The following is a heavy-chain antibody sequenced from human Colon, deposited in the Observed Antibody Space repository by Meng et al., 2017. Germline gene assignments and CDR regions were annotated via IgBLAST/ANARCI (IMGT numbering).Heavy chain of an antibody. D-gene: IGHD4-23*01. J-gene: IGHJ6*02. CDR1: GYTFINYA. CDR3: ARDLGGGNDFHNYGMDG. CDR2: INTNTGNP. V-gene: IGHV7-4-1*02. Sequence: ASVKVSCKSSGYTFINYAMNWARQAPGQGLEWMGWINTNTGNPNYAQGFTGRFVFSLDTSVSTAYLQISGLRTEDTAVYYCARDLGGGNDFHNYGMDGWGQGTTVTVSS.